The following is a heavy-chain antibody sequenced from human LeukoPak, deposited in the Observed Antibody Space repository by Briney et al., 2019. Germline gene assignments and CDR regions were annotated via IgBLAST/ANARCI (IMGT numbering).Heavy chain of an antibody. J-gene: IGHJ3*02. CDR2: IYYSGST. CDR1: GGSISSSSYY. V-gene: IGHV4-39*01. Sequence: SETLSLTCTVSGGSISSSSYYWGWIRQPPGKGLEWIGSIYYSGSTYYNPSLKSRVTISVDTSKNQFSLKLSSVTAADQAVYYCARSLRNQIWYDAFDIWGQGTMVTVSS. D-gene: IGHD2/OR15-2a*01. CDR3: ARSLRNQIWYDAFDI.